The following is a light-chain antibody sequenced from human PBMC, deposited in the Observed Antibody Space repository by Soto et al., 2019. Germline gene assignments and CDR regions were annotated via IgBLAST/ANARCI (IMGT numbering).Light chain of an antibody. CDR3: ATWDDRLNGYV. CDR2: SNN. J-gene: IGLJ1*01. CDR1: SSNVGSNA. Sequence: QSVLTQPPSASESPGQRVTISCSGSSSNVGSNAVNWYQQLPGTAPTLLIYSNNERLSGVPDRFSGSKSGTSASLAISGLQSEDEADYSCATWDDRLNGYVFGTGNKVT. V-gene: IGLV1-44*01.